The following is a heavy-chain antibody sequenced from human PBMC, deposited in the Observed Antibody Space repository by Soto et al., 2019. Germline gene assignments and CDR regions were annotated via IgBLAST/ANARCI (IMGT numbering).Heavy chain of an antibody. J-gene: IGHJ6*02. Sequence: ASVKVSCKASGYTFTSYGISWVRQAPGQGLEWMGWISAYNGNTNYAQKLQGRVTMTTDTSTSTAYMELRSLRSDDTAVYYCARDRQWLDRYYYYGMDVWGQGTTVTVSS. CDR1: GYTFTSYG. CDR3: ARDRQWLDRYYYYGMDV. D-gene: IGHD6-19*01. V-gene: IGHV1-18*01. CDR2: ISAYNGNT.